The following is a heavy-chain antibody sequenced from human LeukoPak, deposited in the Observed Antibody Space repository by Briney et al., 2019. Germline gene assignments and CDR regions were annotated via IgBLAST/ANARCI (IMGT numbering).Heavy chain of an antibody. CDR3: AGVPMIDAFDI. CDR2: IYSGGST. CDR1: GFTVSSNY. V-gene: IGHV3-53*01. D-gene: IGHD3-22*01. Sequence: PGGSLRLSCAASGFTVSSNYMSWVRQAPGKGLEWVSVIYSGGSTYYADSVKGRFTISRDNSKNTLYLQMNSLRAEDTAVYYCAGVPMIDAFDIWGQGTMVTVSS. J-gene: IGHJ3*02.